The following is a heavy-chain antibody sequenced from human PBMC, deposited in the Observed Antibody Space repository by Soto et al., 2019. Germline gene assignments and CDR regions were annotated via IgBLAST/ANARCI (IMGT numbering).Heavy chain of an antibody. CDR3: ARGFSVGRFYGSGSYEY. CDR1: GGSISSGGYY. Sequence: QVQLQESGPGLVKPSQTLSLTCTVSGGSISSGGYYWSWIRQHPGKGLEWIGYIYYSGSTYYNPSLKSRVTISVDASKNQFSLKLSSVTAADTAVYYCARGFSVGRFYGSGSYEYWGQGTLVTVSS. D-gene: IGHD3-10*01. CDR2: IYYSGST. V-gene: IGHV4-31*03. J-gene: IGHJ4*02.